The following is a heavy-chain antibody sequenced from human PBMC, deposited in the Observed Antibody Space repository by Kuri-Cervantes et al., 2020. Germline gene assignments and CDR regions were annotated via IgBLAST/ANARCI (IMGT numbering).Heavy chain of an antibody. Sequence: ASVKVSCKASGYTLTSYDINWVRQATGQGLEWMGWMNPNSGNTGYAQKFQGRVTMTRNTSISTAYMELSSLRSEDTAVYYCARARKDGKGRYYYGMDVWGQGTTVPSP. J-gene: IGHJ6*02. CDR2: MNPNSGNT. CDR3: ARARKDGKGRYYYGMDV. D-gene: IGHD1-14*01. CDR1: GYTLTSYD. V-gene: IGHV1-8*01.